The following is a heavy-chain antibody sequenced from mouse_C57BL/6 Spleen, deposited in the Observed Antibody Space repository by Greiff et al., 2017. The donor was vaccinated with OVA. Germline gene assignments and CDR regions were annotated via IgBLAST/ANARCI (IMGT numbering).Heavy chain of an antibody. CDR3: ARDDGYDGYFDV. J-gene: IGHJ1*03. CDR2: INYDGSST. CDR1: GFTFSDYY. V-gene: IGHV5-16*01. Sequence: EVQVVESEGGLVQPGSSMKLSCTASGFTFSDYYMAWVRQVPEKGLEWVANINYDGSSTYYLDSLKSRFIISRDNAKNILYLQMSSLKSEDTATYYCARDDGYDGYFDVWGTGTTVTVSS. D-gene: IGHD2-2*01.